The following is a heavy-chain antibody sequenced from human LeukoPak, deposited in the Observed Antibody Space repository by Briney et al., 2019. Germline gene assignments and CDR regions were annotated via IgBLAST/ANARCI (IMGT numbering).Heavy chain of an antibody. CDR3: ARSSDAIIYFQH. D-gene: IGHD3-9*01. J-gene: IGHJ1*01. V-gene: IGHV3-53*01. CDR1: AFTVSSNY. Sequence: GGSLRLSCAASAFTVSSNYMSWVRQAPGKGLEWDSVFYSGGNTYYADSVKGRFTISRDNSKNTLYLQMNSLRAEDTAVYYCARSSDAIIYFQHWGQGTLVTVSS. CDR2: FYSGGNT.